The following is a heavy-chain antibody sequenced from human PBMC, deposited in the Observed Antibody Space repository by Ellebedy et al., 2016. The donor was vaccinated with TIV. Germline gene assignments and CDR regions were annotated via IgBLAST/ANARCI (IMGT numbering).Heavy chain of an antibody. CDR1: GGSISSSSYY. Sequence: GSLRLXXTVSGGSISSSSYYWGWIRQPPGKGLEWIGSIYYSGSTYYNPSLKSRVTISVDTSKNQFSLKLSSVTAADTAVYYCARDVRGVHYFDYWGQGTLVTVSS. V-gene: IGHV4-39*07. CDR3: ARDVRGVHYFDY. CDR2: IYYSGST. J-gene: IGHJ4*02. D-gene: IGHD3-10*01.